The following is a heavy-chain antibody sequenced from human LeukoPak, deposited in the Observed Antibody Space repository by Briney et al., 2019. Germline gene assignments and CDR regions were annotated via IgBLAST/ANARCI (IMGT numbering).Heavy chain of an antibody. Sequence: SQTLSLTCAISGDSVSSNSAAWNWIRQSPSRGLEWLGRTYYRSKWYNAYAVSVKSRITINPDTSKNQFSLQLNSVTPEDTAVYYCARDVWRSYYYGSGSYGYYYGMDVWGQGTTVTVSS. J-gene: IGHJ6*02. CDR1: GDSVSSNSAA. CDR2: TYYRSKWYN. CDR3: ARDVWRSYYYGSGSYGYYYGMDV. D-gene: IGHD3-10*01. V-gene: IGHV6-1*01.